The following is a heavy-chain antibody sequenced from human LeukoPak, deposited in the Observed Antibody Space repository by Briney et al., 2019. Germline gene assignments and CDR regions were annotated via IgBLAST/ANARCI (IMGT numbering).Heavy chain of an antibody. J-gene: IGHJ4*02. Sequence: GGSLRLSCAASGFTFSSYGMHWVRQAPGKGLEWVAVISYDGSNKYYADSVKGRFTISRDNSKNTLYLQMNSLRAEDTAVYYCARSNPGIAAAGTFYFDYWGQGTLVTVSS. V-gene: IGHV3-30*03. CDR2: ISYDGSNK. D-gene: IGHD6-13*01. CDR3: ARSNPGIAAAGTFYFDY. CDR1: GFTFSSYG.